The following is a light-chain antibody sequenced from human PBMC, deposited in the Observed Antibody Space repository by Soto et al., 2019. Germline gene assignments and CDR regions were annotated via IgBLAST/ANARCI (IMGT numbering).Light chain of an antibody. CDR2: SSS. CDR3: QQTLSSPLT. V-gene: IGKV1-39*01. CDR1: QSISSY. Sequence: DIHMTQSPSSLSAFVGDRVTITCRASQSISSYLNWYQQKPGQAPKLLIYSSSTSQTGVPSRFSGSGSGTVFTLTITNLHPEDFATYSCQQTLSSPLTFGQGTKVDIK. J-gene: IGKJ1*01.